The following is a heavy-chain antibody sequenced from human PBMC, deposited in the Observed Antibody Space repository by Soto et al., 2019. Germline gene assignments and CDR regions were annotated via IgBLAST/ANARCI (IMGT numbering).Heavy chain of an antibody. V-gene: IGHV1-18*01. CDR2: ISAYNGKT. J-gene: IGHJ6*02. D-gene: IGHD5-12*01. CDR1: GYTFTSYG. Sequence: QVQLVQSGGEVKKPGASVKLSCTASGYTFTSYGISWVRQAPGQGLEWMGWISAYNGKTNYAQKAQGRVTMTTDTSTRTAYMDLRSLRSDDTAVYYCARGGDVNYYHGMDVWGQGTTVTVSS. CDR3: ARGGDVNYYHGMDV.